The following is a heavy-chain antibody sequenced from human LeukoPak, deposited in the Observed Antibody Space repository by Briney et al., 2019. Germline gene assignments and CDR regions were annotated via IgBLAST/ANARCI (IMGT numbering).Heavy chain of an antibody. CDR2: IIPIFGTA. V-gene: IGHV1-69*05. D-gene: IGHD2-15*01. CDR3: AACGGSCYSYYYYMDV. CDR1: GGTFSSYA. J-gene: IGHJ6*03. Sequence: SVKVSCKASGGTFSSYAISWVRQAPGQGLEWMGGIIPIFGTANYAQKFQGRVTITTDESTSTAYMELSSLRSEDTAVYYCAACGGSCYSYYYYMDVWAKGPRSPSP.